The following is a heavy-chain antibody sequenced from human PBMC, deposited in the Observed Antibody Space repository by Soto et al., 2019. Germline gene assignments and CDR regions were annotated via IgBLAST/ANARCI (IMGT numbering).Heavy chain of an antibody. Sequence: SLRLSCAASGFTFSSYGMHWVRQAPGKGLEWVAVIWYDGSNKYYADSVKGRFTISRDNSKNTLYLQMNSLRAEDTAVYYCARSASTGFLEWLYIDYWGQGTLVTVSS. CDR2: IWYDGSNK. V-gene: IGHV3-33*01. CDR3: ARSASTGFLEWLYIDY. D-gene: IGHD3-3*01. CDR1: GFTFSSYG. J-gene: IGHJ4*02.